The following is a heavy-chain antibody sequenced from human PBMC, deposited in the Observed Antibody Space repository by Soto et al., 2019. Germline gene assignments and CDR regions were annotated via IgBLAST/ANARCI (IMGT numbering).Heavy chain of an antibody. CDR1: GFTSSSFA. D-gene: IGHD5-12*01. CDR3: ARDRGRWLQSLDY. CDR2: ISYDGSNR. V-gene: IGHV3-30-3*01. Sequence: QVQLVESGGGVVRPGRSLRLSGAASGFTSSSFARPWFRQAQAKGLEWVAVISYDGSNRYYADSVKGRFTISRDNSKNTLFLQMNSLRAEDTAVYYCARDRGRWLQSLDYWGQGTLVTVSS. J-gene: IGHJ4*02.